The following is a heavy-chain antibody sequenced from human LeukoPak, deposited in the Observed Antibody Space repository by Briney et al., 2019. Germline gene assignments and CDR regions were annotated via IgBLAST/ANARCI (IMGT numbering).Heavy chain of an antibody. CDR3: ARGYSAAGRFNY. J-gene: IGHJ4*02. Sequence: SETLSLTCTVSGGSISSYYWSWIRQPPGKGLEGMGYIYYSGSTNYNPSPKSRVTISVDTSKNQFSLKLSSVTAADTAVYYCARGYSAAGRFNYWGQGTLVTVSS. V-gene: IGHV4-59*01. CDR2: IYYSGST. D-gene: IGHD6-13*01. CDR1: GGSISSYY.